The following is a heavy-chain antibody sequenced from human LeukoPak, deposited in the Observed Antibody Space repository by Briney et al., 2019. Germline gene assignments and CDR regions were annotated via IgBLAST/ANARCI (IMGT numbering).Heavy chain of an antibody. J-gene: IGHJ4*02. CDR3: AKDRDSSGFAPYFDY. Sequence: PGGSLRLSCAASGFTFNDCAMHWVRQAPGKGLEWVSGIGWNSHIIGYEDSVKGRFTISRDNARNSLSLQMNSLRAEDTAFYYCAKDRDSSGFAPYFDYWGQGILVTVSS. D-gene: IGHD3-22*01. V-gene: IGHV3-9*01. CDR1: GFTFNDCA. CDR2: IGWNSHII.